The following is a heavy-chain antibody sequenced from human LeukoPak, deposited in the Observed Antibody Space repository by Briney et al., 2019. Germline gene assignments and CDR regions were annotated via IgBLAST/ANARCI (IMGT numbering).Heavy chain of an antibody. J-gene: IGHJ4*02. Sequence: GGSLRLSCAASGFTIRSYDMSWVRQAPGKGLEWVAATSGSGVNSYDADSVRGRFTISRDNSQNTLYLQMDSLRAEDTALYYCAKEYSGYDFDYWGQGTLVTVSS. CDR3: AKEYSGYDFDY. D-gene: IGHD5-12*01. CDR2: TSGSGVNS. CDR1: GFTIRSYD. V-gene: IGHV3-23*01.